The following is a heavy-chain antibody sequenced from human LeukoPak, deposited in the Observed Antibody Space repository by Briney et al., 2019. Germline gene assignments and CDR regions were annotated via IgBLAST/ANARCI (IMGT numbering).Heavy chain of an antibody. Sequence: SETLSLTCTVSGGSISGYYWNWIRQAAGKGLEWVGRICSNGHIDHNASLKSRVAMSVDTSTNLFSLKLNSLTAADTAVYYCARERSESPGSGYDMDVWGKGTPVIVSS. V-gene: IGHV4-4*07. D-gene: IGHD1-14*01. CDR2: ICSNGHI. CDR1: GGSISGYY. CDR3: ARERSESPGSGYDMDV. J-gene: IGHJ6*03.